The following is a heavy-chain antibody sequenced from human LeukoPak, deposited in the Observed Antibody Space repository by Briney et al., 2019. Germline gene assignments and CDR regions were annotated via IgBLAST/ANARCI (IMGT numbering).Heavy chain of an antibody. V-gene: IGHV4-61*02. Sequence: SQTLSLTCTVSGGSISSGNYYWSWIRQPAGKGLEWIGRIYTGGTTHYNPSLKSRVTISVDTSKNQFSLKLSSVTAADTALYYCARQNDFRLDYWGQGTLVTVSS. CDR2: IYTGGTT. CDR1: GGSISSGNYY. D-gene: IGHD3-3*01. CDR3: ARQNDFRLDY. J-gene: IGHJ4*02.